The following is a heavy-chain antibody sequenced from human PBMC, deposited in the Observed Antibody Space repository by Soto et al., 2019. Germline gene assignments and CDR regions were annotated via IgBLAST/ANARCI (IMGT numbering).Heavy chain of an antibody. V-gene: IGHV4-59*13. CDR2: IYYSGST. CDR3: ATYDSPYYYMDV. CDR1: GGSISRYF. Sequence: QVQLQESGPGLVKPSETLSLTCTVSGGSISRYFWSWIRQPPGKGLQWIGHIYYSGSTDYNPSLKSRVAISVDASKTHFSLTLNSVTAADAAVYYCATYDSPYYYMDVWGKGTTVTVSS. J-gene: IGHJ6*03. D-gene: IGHD3-16*01.